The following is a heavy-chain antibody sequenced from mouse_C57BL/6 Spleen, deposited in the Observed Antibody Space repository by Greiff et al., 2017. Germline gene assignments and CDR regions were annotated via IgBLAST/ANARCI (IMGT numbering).Heavy chain of an antibody. CDR1: GYTFTEYT. J-gene: IGHJ4*01. D-gene: IGHD1-1*01. Sequence: LVKPGASVKLSCKASGYTFTEYTIHWVKQRSGQGLEWIGWFYPGSGSIKYNEKFKDKATLTADKSSSTVYMELSRLTSEDSAVYFCARHEGYYGSSDPPYAMDYWGQGTSVTVSS. CDR3: ARHEGYYGSSDPPYAMDY. CDR2: FYPGSGSI. V-gene: IGHV1-62-2*01.